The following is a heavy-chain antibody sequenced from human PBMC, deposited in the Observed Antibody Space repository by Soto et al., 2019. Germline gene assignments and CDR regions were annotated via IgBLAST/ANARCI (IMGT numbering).Heavy chain of an antibody. V-gene: IGHV3-30-3*01. CDR3: ARGSNYYDSSGYLSY. D-gene: IGHD3-22*01. CDR1: GFTFSSYA. CDR2: ISYDGSNK. Sequence: TGGSLRLSCAASGFTFSSYAMSWVRQAPGKGLEWVAVISYDGSNKYYADSVKGRFTISRDNSKNTLYLQMNSLRAEDTAVYYCARGSNYYDSSGYLSYWGQGTLVTVSS. J-gene: IGHJ4*02.